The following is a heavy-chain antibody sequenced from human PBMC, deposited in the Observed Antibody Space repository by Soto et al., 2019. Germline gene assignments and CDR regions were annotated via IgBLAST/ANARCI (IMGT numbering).Heavy chain of an antibody. Sequence: SSETLSLTCTFSGCSISSYYLSLIRQPAGKGLEWIGRIYTSGSTNYNPSLKSRVTMSVDTSKNQFSLKLSSVTAADTAVYYCARDRKAEYSSSSGRFWFDPWGQGTLVTVSS. CDR2: IYTSGST. CDR1: GCSISSYY. D-gene: IGHD6-6*01. CDR3: ARDRKAEYSSSSGRFWFDP. V-gene: IGHV4-4*07. J-gene: IGHJ5*02.